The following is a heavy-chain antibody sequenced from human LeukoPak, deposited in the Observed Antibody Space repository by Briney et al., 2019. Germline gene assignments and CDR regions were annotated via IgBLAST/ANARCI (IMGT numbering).Heavy chain of an antibody. CDR2: ISASSSYI. CDR1: GFTFSSCD. D-gene: IGHD3-22*01. CDR3: ARDSYGSSGYYYVSDY. Sequence: GGSLRLSCAASGFTFSSCDMNWVRQALGKGLEWVSSISASSSYIYYADSVKGRFTISRDNAKNSLYLRMNSLRDEDTAVYYCARDSYGSSGYYYVSDYWGQGTLVTVSS. J-gene: IGHJ4*02. V-gene: IGHV3-21*01.